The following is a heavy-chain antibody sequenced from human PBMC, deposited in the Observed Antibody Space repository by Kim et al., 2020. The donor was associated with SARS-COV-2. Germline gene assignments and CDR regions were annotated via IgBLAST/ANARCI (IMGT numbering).Heavy chain of an antibody. D-gene: IGHD5-18*01. CDR1: GFTFDDYA. V-gene: IGHV3-9*01. J-gene: IGHJ4*02. Sequence: GGSLRLSCAASGFTFDDYAMHWVRQAPGKGLEWVSGISWNSGSIGYADSVKGRFTISRDNAKNSLYLQMNSLRAEDTALYYCAKGSGGYSYGCPDYWGQGTLVTVSS. CDR3: AKGSGGYSYGCPDY. CDR2: ISWNSGSI.